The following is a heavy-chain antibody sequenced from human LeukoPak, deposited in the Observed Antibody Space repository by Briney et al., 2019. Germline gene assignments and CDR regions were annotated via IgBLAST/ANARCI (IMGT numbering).Heavy chain of an antibody. Sequence: GGFLRLSCAASGFTFSSYWMSWVRQAPGKGLEWVANIKQDGSEKYYVDSVKGRFTISRDNAKNSLYLQMNSLRAEDTAVYYCAREYCSGGSCYGPMFDYWGQGTLVTVSS. CDR3: AREYCSGGSCYGPMFDY. J-gene: IGHJ4*02. CDR2: IKQDGSEK. D-gene: IGHD2-15*01. CDR1: GFTFSSYW. V-gene: IGHV3-7*01.